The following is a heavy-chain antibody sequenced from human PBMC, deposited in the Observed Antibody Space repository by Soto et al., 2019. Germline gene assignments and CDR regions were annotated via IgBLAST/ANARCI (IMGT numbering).Heavy chain of an antibody. D-gene: IGHD2-2*01. CDR1: GYTFTNYA. V-gene: IGHV1-3*01. CDR2: INAGNGNT. J-gene: IGHJ3*02. Sequence: ASVKVSCKASGYTFTNYAMHWVRQAPGQRPEWMGWINAGNGNTKFSQRFQGRVTITRDTSANIAYMELSSLTSEDTAVYYCARAGFCSTTSRSDPLAIWGQGTMVTVSS. CDR3: ARAGFCSTTSRSDPLAI.